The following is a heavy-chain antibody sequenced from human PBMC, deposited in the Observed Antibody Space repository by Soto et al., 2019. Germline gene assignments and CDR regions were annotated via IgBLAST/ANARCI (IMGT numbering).Heavy chain of an antibody. CDR3: TKDPCTRSSCYFDF. V-gene: IGHV3-23*01. CDR1: GFTFSSHA. J-gene: IGHJ4*02. Sequence: EVQLLESGGGLVQPGGSLRLSCEASGFTFSSHAMSWVRQAPGKGLEWVSAISGSDAGTFDADSVRGRFTISRDNSKNTLCLHMTSLRVEDTAIYYCTKDPCTRSSCYFDFWGQGSLVTVSS. CDR2: ISGSDAGT. D-gene: IGHD2-2*01.